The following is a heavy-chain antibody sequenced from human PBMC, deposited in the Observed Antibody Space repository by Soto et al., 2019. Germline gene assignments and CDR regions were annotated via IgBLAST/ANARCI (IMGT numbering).Heavy chain of an antibody. D-gene: IGHD2-15*01. CDR3: ANERRGYCSGGSCYADY. Sequence: QVQLVESGGGVVQPGRSLRLSCAASGFTFSSYGMHWVRQAPGKGLEWVAVISYDGSNKYYADSVKGRFTISRDNSKNTLYLQMNSLRAEDTAVYYCANERRGYCSGGSCYADYWGQGTLVTVSS. V-gene: IGHV3-30*18. J-gene: IGHJ4*02. CDR1: GFTFSSYG. CDR2: ISYDGSNK.